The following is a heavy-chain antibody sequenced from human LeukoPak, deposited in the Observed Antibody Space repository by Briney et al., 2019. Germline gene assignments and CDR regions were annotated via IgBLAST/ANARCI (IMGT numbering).Heavy chain of an antibody. CDR2: IYYSGST. V-gene: IGHV4-59*08. CDR1: GDSISGYY. J-gene: IGHJ4*02. Sequence: SETLSLTCPVSGDSISGYYWNWIRQPPGKGLEWIGYIYYSGSTNYNPSLKSRVTISVDTSKNQFSLKLSSVTAADTAVYYCASEGEVSFGYLYWGLGTQVTVPS. D-gene: IGHD5-18*01. CDR3: ASEGEVSFGYLY.